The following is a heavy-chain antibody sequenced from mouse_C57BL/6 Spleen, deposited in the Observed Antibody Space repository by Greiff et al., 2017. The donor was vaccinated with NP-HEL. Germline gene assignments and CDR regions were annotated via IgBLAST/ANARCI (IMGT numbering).Heavy chain of an antibody. CDR3: TTSHDYGSSYFDY. CDR1: GFNIKDDY. CDR2: IYPENGDT. V-gene: IGHV14-4*01. J-gene: IGHJ2*01. Sequence: VQLKESGAELVRPGASVKLSCTASGFNIKDDYMHWVKQRPEQGLEWIGWIYPENGDTEYASKFQGKATITADKSSTTAYLQLSSLTSEDTAVDYCTTSHDYGSSYFDYWGQGTTLTVSS. D-gene: IGHD1-1*01.